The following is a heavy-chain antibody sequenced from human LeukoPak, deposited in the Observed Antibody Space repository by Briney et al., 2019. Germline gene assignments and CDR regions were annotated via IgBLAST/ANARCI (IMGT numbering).Heavy chain of an antibody. V-gene: IGHV3-30*02. CDR1: GFTFSSYG. Sequence: PGGSLRLSCAASGFTFSSYGMHWVRQAPGKGLEWVAFIRYDGSNKYYADSVKGRFTISRDNSKNTLYLQMNSLRAEDTAVYYCARAPRRIAEMEDYFDYWGQGTLVTVSS. CDR3: ARAPRRIAEMEDYFDY. D-gene: IGHD5-24*01. J-gene: IGHJ4*02. CDR2: IRYDGSNK.